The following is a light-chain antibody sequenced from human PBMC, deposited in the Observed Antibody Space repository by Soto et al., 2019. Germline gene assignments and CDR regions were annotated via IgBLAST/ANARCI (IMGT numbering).Light chain of an antibody. Sequence: EIVLTQSPATLSLSPGERATLSCRASQSVSSHLGWYQQQPGQAPRLLIYDASNRATGIPARFSGSGSGTDFTLTISSLEPEDFAVYYCQQRSNWPPITFGQGTRLEI. CDR3: QQRSNWPPIT. CDR2: DAS. V-gene: IGKV3-11*01. J-gene: IGKJ5*01. CDR1: QSVSSH.